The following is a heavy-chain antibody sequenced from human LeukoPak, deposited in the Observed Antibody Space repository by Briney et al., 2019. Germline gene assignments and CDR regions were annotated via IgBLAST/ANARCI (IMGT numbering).Heavy chain of an antibody. CDR2: ISSSGSYI. CDR1: GFIFSSYS. CDR3: ARKSASGNYPLDY. D-gene: IGHD3-10*01. Sequence: GGSLRLSCAVSGFIFSSYSMNWVRQAPGKGLEWVSSISSSGSYIYYADSAKGRFTISRDNAKNTVFLQMSSLRAEDTALYYCARKSASGNYPLDYWGQGTLVTVSS. V-gene: IGHV3-21*04. J-gene: IGHJ4*02.